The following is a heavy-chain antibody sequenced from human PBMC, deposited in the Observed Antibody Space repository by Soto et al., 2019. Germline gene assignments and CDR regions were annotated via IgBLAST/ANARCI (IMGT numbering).Heavy chain of an antibody. Sequence: QVQLQESGPGLVTPSETLSLTCTVSGDFSSSFYWSWIRQSPGKGLEWLGYIYFSGSTTYNPSLKGRLTISRDPSKNQFSLQLTSVTAADTAVYYCATLMGATTYYYRGMDVWGQGTTVTVSS. CDR1: GDFSSSFY. D-gene: IGHD1-26*01. CDR2: IYFSGST. J-gene: IGHJ6*02. CDR3: ATLMGATTYYYRGMDV. V-gene: IGHV4-59*01.